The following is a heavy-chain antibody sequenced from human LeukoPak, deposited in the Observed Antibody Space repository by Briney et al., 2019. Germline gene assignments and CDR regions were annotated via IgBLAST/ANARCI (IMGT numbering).Heavy chain of an antibody. D-gene: IGHD1-26*01. CDR1: GGSISSSSYY. V-gene: IGHV4-39*07. J-gene: IGHJ5*02. CDR2: IYYSGST. CDR3: ASFAYSGSQRGFDP. Sequence: SETLSLTCTVSGGSISSSSYYWGWIRQPPGKGLEWIGSIYYSGSTYYNPSLKSRVTISVDTSKNQFSLKLSSVTAADTAVYYCASFAYSGSQRGFDPWGQGTLVTVSS.